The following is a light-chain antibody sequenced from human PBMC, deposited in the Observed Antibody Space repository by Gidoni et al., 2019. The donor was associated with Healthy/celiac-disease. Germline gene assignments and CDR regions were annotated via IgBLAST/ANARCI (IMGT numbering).Light chain of an antibody. Sequence: AIQLTQSPSSLSASVGDRVTITCRASQGISSALAWYQQKPGKVPKLLIYDASSLESGVPSRFSGSGSGTDFTLTISSLQPEDFATYYCQQFIPPGLTFGGGTKVEIK. CDR1: QGISSA. CDR2: DAS. J-gene: IGKJ4*01. V-gene: IGKV1-13*02. CDR3: QQFIPPGLT.